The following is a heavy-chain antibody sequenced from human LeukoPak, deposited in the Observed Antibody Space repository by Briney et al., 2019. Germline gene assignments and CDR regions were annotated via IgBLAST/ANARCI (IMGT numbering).Heavy chain of an antibody. CDR1: GGSISSGGYY. CDR3: ARERLIRTFDI. J-gene: IGHJ3*02. D-gene: IGHD3-22*01. V-gene: IGHV4-31*03. Sequence: PSETPSLTCTVSGGSISSGGYYWSWIRQHPGKGLEWIGYIYYSGSTYYNPSLKSRVTISVDTSKNQFSLKLSSVTAADTAVYYCARERLIRTFDIWGQGTMVTVSS. CDR2: IYYSGST.